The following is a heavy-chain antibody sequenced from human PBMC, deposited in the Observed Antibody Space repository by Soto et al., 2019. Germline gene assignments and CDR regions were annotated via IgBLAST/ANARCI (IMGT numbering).Heavy chain of an antibody. CDR2: IYYSGST. J-gene: IGHJ5*02. D-gene: IGHD2-15*01. CDR3: ARGGAVDWFDP. V-gene: IGHV4-59*01. CDR1: GGSISSYY. Sequence: QVQLQESGPGLVKPSETLSLTRTVSGGSISSYYWSWIRQPPGKGLEWIGYIYYSGSTNYNPSLKSRVPISVDTSKNQFSLKLSSVTAADTAVYFCARGGAVDWFDPWGQGTLVTVSS.